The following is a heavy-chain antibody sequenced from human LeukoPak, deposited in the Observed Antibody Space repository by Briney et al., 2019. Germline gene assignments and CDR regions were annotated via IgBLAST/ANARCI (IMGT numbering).Heavy chain of an antibody. J-gene: IGHJ4*02. CDR3: ARKGSNWSTQFDY. Sequence: PSQTLSLTCTVSGGSISSGGYSWSWIRQHPGKGLEWIGYIYYSGSTYYNPSLKSRVTISVDTSKNQFSLRLSSVTAADTALYYCARKGSNWSTQFDYWGQGTLVTVSS. CDR2: IYYSGST. D-gene: IGHD6-13*01. CDR1: GGSISSGGYS. V-gene: IGHV4-31*03.